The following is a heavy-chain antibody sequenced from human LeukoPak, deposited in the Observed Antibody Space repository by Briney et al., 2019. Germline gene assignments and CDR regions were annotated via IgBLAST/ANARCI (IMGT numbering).Heavy chain of an antibody. CDR3: ARQDGHSDFATFEPYYYMDV. Sequence: PSETLSLTCTVSGGSISSYYWSWIRQPPGKGLEWIGYIYYSGSTNYSPSLKSRVTVSVATSKKLFSLKLSSVTAADTAVYYCARQDGHSDFATFEPYYYMDVWGKGTTVTVSS. J-gene: IGHJ6*03. CDR1: GGSISSYY. CDR2: IYYSGST. D-gene: IGHD1-14*01. V-gene: IGHV4-59*08.